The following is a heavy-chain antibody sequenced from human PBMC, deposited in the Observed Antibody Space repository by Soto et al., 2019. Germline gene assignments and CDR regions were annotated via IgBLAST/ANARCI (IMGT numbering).Heavy chain of an antibody. D-gene: IGHD5-18*01. V-gene: IGHV4-39*01. CDR2: IYYSGST. J-gene: IGHJ4*02. CDR1: GGSISSSSYY. CDR3: ARPRGYSYGSYFDY. Sequence: QLQLQESGPGLVKPSETLSLTCTVSGGSISSSSYYWGWIRQPPGKVLEWIGSIYYSGSTYYNPSLKSRVTISVDTSKNQFSLKLSSVTAADTAVYYCARPRGYSYGSYFDYWGQGTLVTVSS.